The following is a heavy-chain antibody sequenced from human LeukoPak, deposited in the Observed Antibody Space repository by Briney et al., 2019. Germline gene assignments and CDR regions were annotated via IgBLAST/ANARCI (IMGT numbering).Heavy chain of an antibody. CDR1: GLSLSDQF. J-gene: IGHJ3*02. CDR3: TRDGGNSGNTAFDI. CDR2: SRNGANSHTT. V-gene: IGHV3-72*01. Sequence: GGSLRLSCAASGLSLSDQFMDWVRQAPGKGLEWIGRSRNGANSHTTEYAASVKGRFTISRDDSGNLMYLQMNSLKIEDTAVYFCTRDGGNSGNTAFDIWGQGTEVTVSS. D-gene: IGHD3-16*01.